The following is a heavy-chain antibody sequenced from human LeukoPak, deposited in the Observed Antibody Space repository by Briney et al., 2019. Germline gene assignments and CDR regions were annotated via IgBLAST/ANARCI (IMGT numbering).Heavy chain of an antibody. J-gene: IGHJ4*02. Sequence: GGSLRLSCAASGFTVITSFMSWVRQAPGKGLEWVSAISGSGGSTYYADSVKGRFTISRDNSKNTLYLQMNSLRAEDTAVYYCAKVSIHRYCSGGSCYYFDYWGQGTLVTVSS. CDR3: AKVSIHRYCSGGSCYYFDY. V-gene: IGHV3-23*01. CDR2: ISGSGGST. D-gene: IGHD2-15*01. CDR1: GFTVITSF.